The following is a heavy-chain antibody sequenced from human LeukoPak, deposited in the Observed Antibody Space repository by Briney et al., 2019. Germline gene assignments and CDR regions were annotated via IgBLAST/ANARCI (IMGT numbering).Heavy chain of an antibody. CDR3: ARDYYYGSGRRDYYYGMDV. CDR1: GFTFSSYA. Sequence: GGSLRLSCAASGFTFSSYAMSWVRQAPGKGLEWVSAISGSGGSTYYADSVKGRFTISRDNSKNTLYLQMNSLRAEDTAVYYCARDYYYGSGRRDYYYGMDVWGQGTTVTVSS. V-gene: IGHV3-23*01. J-gene: IGHJ6*02. D-gene: IGHD3-10*01. CDR2: ISGSGGST.